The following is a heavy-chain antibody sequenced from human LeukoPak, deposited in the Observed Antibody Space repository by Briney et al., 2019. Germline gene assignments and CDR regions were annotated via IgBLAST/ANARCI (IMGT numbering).Heavy chain of an antibody. Sequence: PGGSLRLSCAASGFTFSNYAMSWVRQAPGKGLGWVSTISGGGSTTYYADSAKGRFTISGDNSKNTMFLQMNSLRADDTAVYYCPRQSYASGWNPFDYWGRGSLVTVCS. D-gene: IGHD6-19*01. CDR2: ISGGGSTT. CDR3: PRQSYASGWNPFDY. V-gene: IGHV3-23*01. CDR1: GFTFSNYA. J-gene: IGHJ4*02.